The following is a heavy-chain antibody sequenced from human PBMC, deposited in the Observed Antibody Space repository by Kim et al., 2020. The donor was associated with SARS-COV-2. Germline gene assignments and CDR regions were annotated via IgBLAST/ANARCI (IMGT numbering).Heavy chain of an antibody. Sequence: SETLSLTCTVSGGSISSSSYYWGWIRQPPGKGLEWIGSIYYSGSTYYNPSLKSRVTISVDTSKNQFSLKLSSVTAADTAVYYCARHYADYYYGMDVWGQGTTVTVSS. D-gene: IGHD4-17*01. V-gene: IGHV4-39*01. CDR2: IYYSGST. J-gene: IGHJ6*02. CDR1: GGSISSSSYY. CDR3: ARHYADYYYGMDV.